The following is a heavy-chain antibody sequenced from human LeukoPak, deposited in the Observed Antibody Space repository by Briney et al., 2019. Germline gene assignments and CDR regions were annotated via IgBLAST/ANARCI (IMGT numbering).Heavy chain of an antibody. J-gene: IGHJ4*02. CDR1: GFTFSSYW. Sequence: GGSLRLSCAASGFTFSSYWMSWVRQAPGKGLEWVSAISGSGGSTYYADSVKGRFTISRDNSKNTLYLQMNSLRAEDTAVYYCAKVPPPYDFWSGYFDYWGQGTLVTVSS. D-gene: IGHD3-3*01. V-gene: IGHV3-23*01. CDR2: ISGSGGST. CDR3: AKVPPPYDFWSGYFDY.